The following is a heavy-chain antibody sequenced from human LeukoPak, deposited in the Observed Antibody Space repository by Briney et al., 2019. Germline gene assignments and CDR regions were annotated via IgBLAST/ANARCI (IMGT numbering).Heavy chain of an antibody. V-gene: IGHV4-39*01. J-gene: IGHJ5*02. Sequence: SETLSLTCTVSGGSISSSSYYWGWIRQPPGTGLEWIGSIYYSGSTYYNPSLKSRVTISVDTSKNQFSLKLSSVTAADTAVYYCARHVEVRSGYYFWFDPWGQGTLVTVSS. D-gene: IGHD3-3*01. CDR2: IYYSGST. CDR3: ARHVEVRSGYYFWFDP. CDR1: GGSISSSSYY.